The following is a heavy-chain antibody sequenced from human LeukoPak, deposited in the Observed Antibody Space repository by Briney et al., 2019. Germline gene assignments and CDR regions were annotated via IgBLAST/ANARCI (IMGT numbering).Heavy chain of an antibody. D-gene: IGHD3-10*01. J-gene: IGHJ6*02. CDR1: GYTFTSYG. CDR3: ARGPEYYYGSGSYDYYGMDV. CDR2: ISAYNGNT. Sequence: ASVKVSCKASGYTFTSYGISWVRQAPGQGLEWTGWISAYNGNTNYAQKLQGRVTMTTDTSTSTAYMELRSLRSDDTAVYYCARGPEYYYGSGSYDYYGMDVWGQGTTVTVSS. V-gene: IGHV1-18*01.